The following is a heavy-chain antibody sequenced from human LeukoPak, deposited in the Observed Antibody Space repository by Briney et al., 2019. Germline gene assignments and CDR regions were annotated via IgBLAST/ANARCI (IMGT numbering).Heavy chain of an antibody. CDR1: GFTFSSYW. Sequence: PGGSLRLSCAASGFTFSSYWRQWVRQAPGKGLVWVARINSDGRSRSYADSVKGRFSISRDNAKNVFYLQMNSLRPEDTAVYYCARDRGRFDYWGPGTLLTVSS. D-gene: IGHD2-15*01. V-gene: IGHV3-74*01. J-gene: IGHJ4*02. CDR2: INSDGRSR. CDR3: ARDRGRFDY.